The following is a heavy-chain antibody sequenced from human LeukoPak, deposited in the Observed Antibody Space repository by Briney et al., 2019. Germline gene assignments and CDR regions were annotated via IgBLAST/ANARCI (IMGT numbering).Heavy chain of an antibody. J-gene: IGHJ4*02. CDR2: ISYDGSNK. V-gene: IGHV3-30*03. D-gene: IGHD3-10*01. CDR3: ARENGGPFDY. Sequence: GGSLRLSCAASGFTFSDYYMSWIRQAPGKGLEWVAVISYDGSNKCYADSVKGRFTISRDNSKNTLYLQMNSLRAEDTAVYYCARENGGPFDYWGQGTLVTVSS. CDR1: GFTFSDYY.